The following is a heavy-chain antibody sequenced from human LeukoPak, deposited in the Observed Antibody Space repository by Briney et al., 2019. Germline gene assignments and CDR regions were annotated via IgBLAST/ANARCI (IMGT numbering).Heavy chain of an antibody. CDR2: ISWNSGSI. Sequence: QPGGSLRLSCAASGFTFDDYAMHWVRQAPGKGLEWVSGISWNSGSIGYADSVKGRFTISRDNAKNSLYLQMNSLRAEDTAVYYCARDGSKVVPAAIVDYWGQGTLVTVSS. J-gene: IGHJ4*02. V-gene: IGHV3-9*01. CDR3: ARDGSKVVPAAIVDY. CDR1: GFTFDDYA. D-gene: IGHD2-2*02.